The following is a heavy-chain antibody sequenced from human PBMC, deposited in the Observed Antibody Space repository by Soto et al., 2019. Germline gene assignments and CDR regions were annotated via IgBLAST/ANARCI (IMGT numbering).Heavy chain of an antibody. CDR1: GGSISSSSYY. V-gene: IGHV4-39*01. Sequence: SETLSLTCTVSGGSISSSSYYWGWIRQPPGKGLEWIGSIYYSGSTYYNPSLKSRVTISVDTSKNQFSLKLSSVAAADTAVYYCARLDQPETYYDFWSGYYFDYWGQGTLVTVSS. D-gene: IGHD3-3*01. CDR2: IYYSGST. CDR3: ARLDQPETYYDFWSGYYFDY. J-gene: IGHJ4*02.